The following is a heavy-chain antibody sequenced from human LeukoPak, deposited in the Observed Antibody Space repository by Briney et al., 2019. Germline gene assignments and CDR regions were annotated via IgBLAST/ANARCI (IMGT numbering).Heavy chain of an antibody. J-gene: IGHJ6*02. D-gene: IGHD3-22*01. V-gene: IGHV3-30*18. CDR3: AKGLYDSSGPPYYYGMDV. Sequence: GGSLRLSCAASGFTFSSYDMHWVRQAPGKGLEWVAVISYDGSNKYYADSVKGRFTISRDNSKNTLYLQMNSLRAEDTAVYYCAKGLYDSSGPPYYYGMDVWGQGTTVTVSS. CDR1: GFTFSSYD. CDR2: ISYDGSNK.